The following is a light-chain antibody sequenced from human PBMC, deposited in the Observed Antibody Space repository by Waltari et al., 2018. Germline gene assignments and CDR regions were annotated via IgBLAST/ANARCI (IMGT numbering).Light chain of an antibody. Sequence: SYELTQPPSVSVSPGQTASITCSGNKLGDKYACWYQQKPGQSPVLVIYQDTKRPSGITERFAGSNSGNTATLTISGTQAMDEADDYCQAWDSSTGVVFGGGTKLTVL. CDR3: QAWDSSTGVV. CDR1: KLGDKY. J-gene: IGLJ2*01. V-gene: IGLV3-1*01. CDR2: QDT.